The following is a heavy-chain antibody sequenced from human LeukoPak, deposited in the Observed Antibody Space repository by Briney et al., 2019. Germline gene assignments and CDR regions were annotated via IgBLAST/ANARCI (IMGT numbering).Heavy chain of an antibody. CDR2: ISSSSSYI. V-gene: IGHV3-21*01. D-gene: IGHD3-10*01. CDR1: GFTVSSNY. Sequence: PGGSLRLSCAASGFTVSSNYMTWVRQAPRKGLEWVSSISSSSSYIYYADSVKGRFTISRDNAKNSLYLQMNSLRAEDTAVYYCARDLWFGPPDYWGQGTLVTVSS. CDR3: ARDLWFGPPDY. J-gene: IGHJ4*02.